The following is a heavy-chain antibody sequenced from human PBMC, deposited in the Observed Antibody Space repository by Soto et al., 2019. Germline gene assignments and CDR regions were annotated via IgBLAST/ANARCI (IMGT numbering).Heavy chain of an antibody. V-gene: IGHV3-11*01. Sequence: GGSLRLSCAGSGFNFSDHYMSWVRQAPGKGLEWVSHISSSGSTIYNADSVKGRFTISRDNTKKVLYLQMNSLRVEDTAVYFCARTTQLGAGMDVWGQGTTVTVS. D-gene: IGHD6-6*01. CDR1: GFNFSDHY. CDR2: ISSSGSTI. CDR3: ARTTQLGAGMDV. J-gene: IGHJ6*02.